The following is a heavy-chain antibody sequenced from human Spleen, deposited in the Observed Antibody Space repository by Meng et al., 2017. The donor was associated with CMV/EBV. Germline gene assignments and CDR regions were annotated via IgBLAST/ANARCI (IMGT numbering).Heavy chain of an antibody. CDR3: ARYGVYYYDSSGYSGFDS. CDR1: GGSFSGYY. J-gene: IGHJ4*02. Sequence: SETLSLTCVVYGGSFSGYYWSWIRQPPGKGLEWLGEINHSGSTNHNPSLKSRVTISVDTSKNQFSLKLNSVTAADTAVYYCARYGVYYYDSSGYSGFDSWGPGTLVTVSS. D-gene: IGHD3-22*01. CDR2: INHSGST. V-gene: IGHV4-34*01.